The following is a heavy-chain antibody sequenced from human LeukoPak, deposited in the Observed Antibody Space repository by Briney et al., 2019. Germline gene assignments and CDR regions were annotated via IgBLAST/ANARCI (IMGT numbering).Heavy chain of an antibody. CDR3: ATGIGTLWSGYYHDY. CDR2: IIPVLGVA. Sequence: ASVKVSCKASGGTFSTYAISWVRQAPGQGLEGMGRIIPVLGVANYAQKFQGRVTISADKSTSTAYMEVSSLRSEDTDVYYCATGIGTLWSGYYHDYWGQGTLVTVSS. CDR1: GGTFSTYA. V-gene: IGHV1-69*04. D-gene: IGHD3-3*01. J-gene: IGHJ4*02.